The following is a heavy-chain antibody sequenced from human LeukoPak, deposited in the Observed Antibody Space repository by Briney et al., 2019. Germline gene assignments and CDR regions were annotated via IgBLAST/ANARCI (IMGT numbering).Heavy chain of an antibody. V-gene: IGHV4-34*01. CDR3: ARKLSDYGGPRGY. CDR2: INHSGST. Sequence: LSEPLYLTGAVYGGSFGGYYWSGIRRPPGKGRGWIGEINHSGSTNYNPSLESRVTISVDTSKNQFSLKLSSVTAADTAVYYCARKLSDYGGPRGYWGQGTLVTVSS. J-gene: IGHJ4*02. CDR1: GGSFGGYY. D-gene: IGHD4-23*01.